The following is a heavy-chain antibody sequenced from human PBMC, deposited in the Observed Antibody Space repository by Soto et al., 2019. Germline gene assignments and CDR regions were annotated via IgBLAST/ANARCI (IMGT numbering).Heavy chain of an antibody. J-gene: IGHJ6*02. CDR1: GFTFSSYA. CDR3: AKDQNDYVVPDV. CDR2: ISGSGGST. V-gene: IGHV3-23*01. Sequence: LRLSCAASGFTFSSYAMSWVRQAPGKGLEWVSAISGSGGSTYYADSVKGRFTISRDNSKNTLYLQMNSLRAEDMAVYYCAKDQNDYVVPDVWGQGTTVTVSS. D-gene: IGHD3-16*01.